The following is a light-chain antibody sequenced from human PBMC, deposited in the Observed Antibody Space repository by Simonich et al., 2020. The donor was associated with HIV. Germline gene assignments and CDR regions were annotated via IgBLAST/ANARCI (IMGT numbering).Light chain of an antibody. CDR1: SSNIGAGYD. Sequence: QSVLTQPPSVSGAPGQRVTISCTGSSSNIGAGYDVHWYQQLPGTVPKLLIYGNSNRPSGVPDRFYASKSGTSASLAITGLLAEDEADYYCQSYDSSLSGSVFGGGTKLTVL. V-gene: IGLV1-40*01. J-gene: IGLJ2*01. CDR2: GNS. CDR3: QSYDSSLSGSV.